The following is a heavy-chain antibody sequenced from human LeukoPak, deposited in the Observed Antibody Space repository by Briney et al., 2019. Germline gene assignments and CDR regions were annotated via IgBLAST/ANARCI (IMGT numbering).Heavy chain of an antibody. J-gene: IGHJ6*02. CDR2: IIPIFGIA. Sequence: SVKVSCKASGGTFSSYAISWVRHAPGQGLEWMGRIIPIFGIANYAQKFQGRVTITTDKSTSTAYMELSSLRSEDTAVYYCARGCYYYGSGSYCLYGMDVWGQGTTVTVSS. D-gene: IGHD3-10*01. CDR3: ARGCYYYGSGSYCLYGMDV. CDR1: GGTFSSYA. V-gene: IGHV1-69*04.